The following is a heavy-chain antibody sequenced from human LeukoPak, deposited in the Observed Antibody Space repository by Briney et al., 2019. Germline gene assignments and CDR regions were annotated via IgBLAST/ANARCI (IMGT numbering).Heavy chain of an antibody. D-gene: IGHD3-22*01. CDR3: ARDLGVDYYDSSGYYAFDY. V-gene: IGHV3-21*01. J-gene: IGHJ4*02. CDR2: SGNGSYI. Sequence: SGNGSYIYYADSEKGRFTISRDNDKNSLYLQMNSLRAEDTAVYYCARDLGVDYYDSSGYYAFDYWGQGTLVTVSS.